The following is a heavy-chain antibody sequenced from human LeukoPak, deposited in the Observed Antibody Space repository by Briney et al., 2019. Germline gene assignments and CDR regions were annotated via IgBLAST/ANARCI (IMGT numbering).Heavy chain of an antibody. D-gene: IGHD3-3*01. Sequence: PGGSLRLSCAASGFTLSSYWMSWVRQAPGKGLGWVANIKQDGSEKYYVDSVKGRFTISRDNAKNSLYLQMNSLRAEDTALYYCARLRYNDFWSGHWKYYYYMDVWGKGTTVTVSS. CDR1: GFTLSSYW. J-gene: IGHJ6*03. CDR3: ARLRYNDFWSGHWKYYYYMDV. CDR2: IKQDGSEK. V-gene: IGHV3-7*01.